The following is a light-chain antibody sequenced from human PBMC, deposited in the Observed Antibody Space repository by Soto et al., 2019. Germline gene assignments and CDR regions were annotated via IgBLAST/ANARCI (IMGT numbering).Light chain of an antibody. J-gene: IGKJ2*01. V-gene: IGKV3-15*01. CDR3: QQYNNLPYT. CDR1: QSVTSN. Sequence: VMTQSPATLSVSPGERATLSCRASQSVTSNLAWYQHKPGQAPMLLMYGTFTRVIGIPARFSGSGSGTEFTLTISGLQSEDVAIYYCQQYNNLPYTFGQGTKQEI. CDR2: GTF.